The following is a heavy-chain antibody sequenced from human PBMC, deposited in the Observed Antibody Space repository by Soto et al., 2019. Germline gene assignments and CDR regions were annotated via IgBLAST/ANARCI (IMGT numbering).Heavy chain of an antibody. CDR3: QRSRPDSTAP. V-gene: IGHV4-39*01. Sequence: PSETLSLTCTVSGGSISSSSYYWGWIRQPPGKGLEWIGSIYYSGSTYYNPSLKSRVTISVDTSKNQFSLKLSSGTAADTAVYFCQRSRPDSTAPCGRETLVTVPQ. CDR1: GGSISSSSYY. CDR2: IYYSGST. D-gene: IGHD3-22*01. J-gene: IGHJ5*02.